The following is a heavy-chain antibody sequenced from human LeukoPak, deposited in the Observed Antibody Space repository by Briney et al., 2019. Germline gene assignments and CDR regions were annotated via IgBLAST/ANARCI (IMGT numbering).Heavy chain of an antibody. CDR2: IWPDDSDT. Sequence: GESLKISCKASGYNFTNHWVAWVRQRPGKGLEWMGIIWPDDSDTRYSPSFQGLVSISVDKSISTAHLQWRSLKASDTALYFCARHSDVPLDLWGQGTLVIVPS. CDR1: GYNFTNHW. J-gene: IGHJ5*02. CDR3: ARHSDVPLDL. V-gene: IGHV5-51*01. D-gene: IGHD6-6*01.